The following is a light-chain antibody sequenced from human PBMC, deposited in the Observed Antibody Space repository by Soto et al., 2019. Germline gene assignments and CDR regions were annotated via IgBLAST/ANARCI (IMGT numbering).Light chain of an antibody. CDR2: GAS. V-gene: IGKV3-15*01. CDR1: QNVNNR. CDR3: QHFNSWPLL. Sequence: EIVMTQSPAMLSVSPGERATLSCRASQNVNNRLAWYQQKAGQPPRLFICGASTRATGIPARFSGSGSGTEFTLTISSLQSEDFAVYYCQHFNSWPLLFGQGTKVDIK. J-gene: IGKJ1*01.